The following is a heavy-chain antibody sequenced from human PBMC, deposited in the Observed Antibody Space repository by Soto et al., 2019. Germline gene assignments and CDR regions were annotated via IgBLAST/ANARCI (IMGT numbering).Heavy chain of an antibody. CDR1: GGSFSGYY. D-gene: IGHD4-4*01. J-gene: IGHJ6*02. CDR2: INHSGST. CDR3: ARGRTVIHDYYYGMDV. Sequence: KPSETLSLTCAVYGGSFSGYYWSWIRQPPGKGLEWIGEINHSGSTNYNPSLKSRVTISVDTSKNQFSLKLSSVTAADTAVYYCARGRTVIHDYYYGMDVWGQGTTVT. V-gene: IGHV4-34*01.